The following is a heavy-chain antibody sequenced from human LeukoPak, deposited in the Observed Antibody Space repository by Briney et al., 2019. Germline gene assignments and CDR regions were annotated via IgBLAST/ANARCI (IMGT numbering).Heavy chain of an antibody. CDR1: GFTFSSYA. J-gene: IGHJ4*02. Sequence: GGSLRLSCAASGFTFSSYAMSWLRQAPGEGLEWVSSISGSGDTTYYTDSVRGRFTISRDNSKNTLYLQMDSPRAEDTAAYYCAKDSGDWNYFDYWGQGTQVTVSS. D-gene: IGHD2-21*02. CDR3: AKDSGDWNYFDY. CDR2: ISGSGDTT. V-gene: IGHV3-23*01.